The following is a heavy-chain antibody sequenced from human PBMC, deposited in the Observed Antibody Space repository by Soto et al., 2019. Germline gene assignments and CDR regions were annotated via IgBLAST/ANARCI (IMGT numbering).Heavy chain of an antibody. D-gene: IGHD1-26*01. CDR1: GFTFSTYA. CDR2: ISEDGIYT. CDR3: AKETSPNTYYTCDF. Sequence: EVQLLETGGGLVQPGGSLRLSCTASGFTFSTYAMSWVRQAPGEGLEWVSSISEDGIYTDYADSVKGRFTISRDNSKNTLYVQMTSLRAEDTAVYYCAKETSPNTYYTCDFWGQGTMVTVSS. J-gene: IGHJ3*01. V-gene: IGHV3-23*01.